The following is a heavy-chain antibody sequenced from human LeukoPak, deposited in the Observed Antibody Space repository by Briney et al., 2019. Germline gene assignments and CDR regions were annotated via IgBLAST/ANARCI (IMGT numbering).Heavy chain of an antibody. CDR3: ARSRGGYGDYGSWFNP. D-gene: IGHD4-17*01. CDR1: GYSISSGYY. Sequence: SETLSLTCTVSGYSISSGYYWGWIRQSPGKGLEWIGSIYHSGSTYYNPSLKSRVTISVDTSKNQFSLKLRSVTDAATAVYYCARSRGGYGDYGSWFNPWGQGILVSVSS. V-gene: IGHV4-38-2*02. CDR2: IYHSGST. J-gene: IGHJ5*02.